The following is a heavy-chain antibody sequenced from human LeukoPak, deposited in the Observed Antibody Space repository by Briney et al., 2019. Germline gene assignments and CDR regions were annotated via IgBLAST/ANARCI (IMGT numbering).Heavy chain of an antibody. CDR3: ARARRYSYGYAAWFDP. Sequence: SQTLSLTCAISGDSVSSNSAAWNWIRQSPSRGLEWLGRTYYRSKWYNDYAVSVKSRITINPDTSKNQFSLQLNSVTPEDTAVYYCARARRYSYGYAAWFDPWGQGTLVTVSS. CDR1: GDSVSSNSAA. CDR2: TYYRSKWYN. D-gene: IGHD5-18*01. V-gene: IGHV6-1*01. J-gene: IGHJ5*02.